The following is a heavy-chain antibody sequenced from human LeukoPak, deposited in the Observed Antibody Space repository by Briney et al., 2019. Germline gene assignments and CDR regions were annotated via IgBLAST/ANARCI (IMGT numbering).Heavy chain of an antibody. Sequence: GGSLRLSCAASGFSISDNYMDWVRQAPGKGLEWVGRVRNKPNGYTTDYGTSVKGRFTISRDDSKNSLYLQMNSLTSEDTAVYYCTRVRHGDYFDYWGQGTLVSVSS. J-gene: IGHJ4*02. CDR1: GFSISDNY. CDR3: TRVRHGDYFDY. V-gene: IGHV3-72*01. CDR2: VRNKPNGYTT. D-gene: IGHD4-17*01.